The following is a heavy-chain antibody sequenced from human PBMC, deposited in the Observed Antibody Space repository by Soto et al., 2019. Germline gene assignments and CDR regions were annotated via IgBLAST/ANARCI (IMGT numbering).Heavy chain of an antibody. D-gene: IGHD1-26*01. CDR2: ISYDGTNK. CDR3: ARAYPQVGSNYCDY. J-gene: IGHJ4*02. Sequence: QVQLVESGGGVVQPGRSLRLSCAASGFTFSSFAIHWVRQAPGKGLEWMAVISYDGTNKYYADSVKGRFTISRDNSKNTMYLQRNRLRPEDTAVYYCARAYPQVGSNYCDYWGQGTLVTVSS. V-gene: IGHV3-30-3*01. CDR1: GFTFSSFA.